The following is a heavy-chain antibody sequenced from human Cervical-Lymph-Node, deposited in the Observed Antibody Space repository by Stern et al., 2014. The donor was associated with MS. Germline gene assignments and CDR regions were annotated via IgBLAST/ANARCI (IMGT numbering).Heavy chain of an antibody. J-gene: IGHJ5*02. CDR3: ARRGSYYWFDP. V-gene: IGHV5-51*01. D-gene: IGHD3-10*01. CDR1: GDSFSSHW. CDR2: IHSADSDT. Sequence: EVQLVQSGAEMKKPGESLRISCKDSGDSFSSHWIGWVRQMPGKGLEWKGNIHSADSDTRYSTAFQGQVLISADKSAPHAYLQWTSLKASDTATYYCARRGSYYWFDPWGQGTLVTVSS.